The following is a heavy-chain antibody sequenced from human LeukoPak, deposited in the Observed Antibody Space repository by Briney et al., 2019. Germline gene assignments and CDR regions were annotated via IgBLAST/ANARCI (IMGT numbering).Heavy chain of an antibody. CDR1: GGSISSYY. V-gene: IGHV4-4*07. J-gene: IGHJ5*02. D-gene: IGHD5-18*01. Sequence: SETLSLTCTVSGGSISSYYWSWIRQPAGKGLEWIGRIYTSGSTNYNPSLKSRVTMSVDTSKNQFSLKLSSVTAADTAVYYCARVDSYGFSFWFDPRGQGTLVTVSS. CDR2: IYTSGST. CDR3: ARVDSYGFSFWFDP.